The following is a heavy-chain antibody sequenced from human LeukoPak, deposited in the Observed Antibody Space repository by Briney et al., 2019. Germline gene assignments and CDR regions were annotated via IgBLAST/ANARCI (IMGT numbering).Heavy chain of an antibody. V-gene: IGHV3-73*01. CDR1: GFTFSGSV. Sequence: GGSLRLSCAASGFTFSGSVIHWVRQASGKGLEYIGCVSIAATNYATSYAASVKGRFTVSRDDSQSTAYLQMDRLKADDTGIYYCTSSSHKGGGFDGWGQGTLVAVFS. D-gene: IGHD3-9*01. CDR3: TSSSHKGGGFDG. J-gene: IGHJ4*02. CDR2: VSIAATNYAT.